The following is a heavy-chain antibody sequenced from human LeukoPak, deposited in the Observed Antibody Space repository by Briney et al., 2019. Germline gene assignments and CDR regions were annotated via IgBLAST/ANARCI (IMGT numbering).Heavy chain of an antibody. CDR1: GNYW. CDR3: VSFYETY. Sequence: GGSPRLSCAASGNYWMHWVRQAPGKGLVWVSHINSDGSWTSYADSVKGRFTISKDNAKNTVYLQMNSLRAEDTAVYYCVSFYETYGGRGTLVTVSS. D-gene: IGHD2/OR15-2a*01. V-gene: IGHV3-74*01. CDR2: INSDGSWT. J-gene: IGHJ4*02.